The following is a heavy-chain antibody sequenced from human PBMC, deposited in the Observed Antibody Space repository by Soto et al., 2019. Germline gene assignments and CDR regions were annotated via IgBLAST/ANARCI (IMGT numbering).Heavy chain of an antibody. CDR1: GFTVSSNY. D-gene: IGHD5-12*01. V-gene: IGHV3-53*02. CDR3: ARGGGSGYDYNY. Sequence: EVQLVETGGGLIQPGGSLRLSCAASGFTVSSNYLSWVRQAPGKGLEWVSVIYSGGSTYYADSVKGRFTISRDNSKNTRDLQRNSLRAEDTAVYYGARGGGSGYDYNYWGQGTLVTVSS. CDR2: IYSGGST. J-gene: IGHJ4*02.